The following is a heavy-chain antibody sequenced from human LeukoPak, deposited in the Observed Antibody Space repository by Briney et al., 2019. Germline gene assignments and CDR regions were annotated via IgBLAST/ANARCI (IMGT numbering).Heavy chain of an antibody. Sequence: SETLSLTCTVSGGSISSGGYSWSWIRQHPGKGLEWIGYIYYSGSTYYNPSLKSRVTISVDTSKNQFSLKLSSVTAADTAVYYCARSDSLRTPDYWGQGTLVTVSS. V-gene: IGHV4-31*03. CDR3: ARSDSLRTPDY. J-gene: IGHJ4*02. CDR2: IYYSGST. CDR1: GGSISSGGYS. D-gene: IGHD3-22*01.